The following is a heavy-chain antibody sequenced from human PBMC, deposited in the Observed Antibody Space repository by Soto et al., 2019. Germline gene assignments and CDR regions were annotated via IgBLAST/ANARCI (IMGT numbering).Heavy chain of an antibody. CDR2: ISYDESNK. CDR1: GFTFSSYA. Sequence: GGSLRLSCAASGFTFSSYAMHWVRQAPGKGLEWVAVISYDESNKYYADSVKGRFTISRDNSKNTLYLQMNSLRAEDTAVYYCARDRYNWTPFDYWGQGTLVTVSS. D-gene: IGHD1-1*01. J-gene: IGHJ4*02. CDR3: ARDRYNWTPFDY. V-gene: IGHV3-30-3*01.